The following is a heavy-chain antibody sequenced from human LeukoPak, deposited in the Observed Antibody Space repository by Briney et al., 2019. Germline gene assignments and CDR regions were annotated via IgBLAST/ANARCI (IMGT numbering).Heavy chain of an antibody. J-gene: IGHJ5*02. CDR3: ARRDSGSYGNWFDP. D-gene: IGHD1-26*01. CDR1: GGSISSGGYY. CDR2: IYQSGST. V-gene: IGHV4-30-2*01. Sequence: PSETLSLTCTVSGGSISSGGYYWSWLRQPPGKGLERIGYIYQSGSTYYNPSLKSRVTISVDTSKNQFSLQLSSVTAADTAVYYCARRDSGSYGNWFDPWGQGTLVTVSS.